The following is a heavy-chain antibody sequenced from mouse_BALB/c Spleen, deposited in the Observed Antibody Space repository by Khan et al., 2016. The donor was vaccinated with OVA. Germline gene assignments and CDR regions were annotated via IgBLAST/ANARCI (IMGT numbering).Heavy chain of an antibody. CDR2: IDPANGDT. CDR1: GFKIKDTY. J-gene: IGHJ4*01. V-gene: IGHV14-3*02. D-gene: IGHD1-2*01. CDR3: SYSLLLNAMDY. Sequence: VQLQQSGAELVKPGASVKLSCIVSGFKIKDTYMHWVKQGPEQALDWIGRIDPANGDTKYDPKFQGKATITADTSSNTAYLHLSSLTSEDTAVYYCSYSLLLNAMDYWGQGTSVTVSS.